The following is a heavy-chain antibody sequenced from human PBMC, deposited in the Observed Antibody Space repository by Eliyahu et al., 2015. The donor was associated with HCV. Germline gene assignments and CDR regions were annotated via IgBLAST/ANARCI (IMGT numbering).Heavy chain of an antibody. J-gene: IGHJ4*02. Sequence: QVYLLESGGGVVQPGTSLRLSCAGSGFSVKNFAIHWVRQAPGKGLEWVAVISNDGSKKYYADSVRGRFFVSRDNSKNTLHLQLNNLTTDDTAMYYCAKYQTGGYSAGGFDCWGQGTLVTVSS. V-gene: IGHV3-30*04. CDR1: GFSVKNFA. CDR2: ISNDGSKK. D-gene: IGHD6-13*01. CDR3: AKYQTGGYSAGGFDC.